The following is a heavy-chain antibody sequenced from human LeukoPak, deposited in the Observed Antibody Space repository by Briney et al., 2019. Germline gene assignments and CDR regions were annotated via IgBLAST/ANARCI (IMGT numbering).Heavy chain of an antibody. CDR2: IYYSGST. Sequence: SETLSLTCTVSGGSISSSSYYWGWIRQPPGKGLEWIGSIYYSGSTYYNPSLKSRVTISVDTSKNQFSLKLSSVTAADTAVYYCARGLTPGYFQHWGQGTLVTVSS. CDR1: GGSISSSSYY. D-gene: IGHD2-8*01. V-gene: IGHV4-39*07. CDR3: ARGLTPGYFQH. J-gene: IGHJ1*01.